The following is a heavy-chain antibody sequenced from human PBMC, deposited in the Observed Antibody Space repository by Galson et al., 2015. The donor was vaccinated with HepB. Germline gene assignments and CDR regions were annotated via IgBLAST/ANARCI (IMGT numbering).Heavy chain of an antibody. D-gene: IGHD3-3*01. CDR3: ARGYYDLWRGYYQGLSY. J-gene: IGHJ4*02. CDR2: INPNSGGT. CDR1: GYTFTGYY. V-gene: IGHV1-2*06. Sequence: SVKVSCKASGYTFTGYYMHWMRQAPGQGLEWMERINPNSGGTNYAQKFQGRVTMTRHTSISTAYMELSRLRSDDTAVYYCARGYYDLWRGYYQGLSYWGQGTLVTVSS.